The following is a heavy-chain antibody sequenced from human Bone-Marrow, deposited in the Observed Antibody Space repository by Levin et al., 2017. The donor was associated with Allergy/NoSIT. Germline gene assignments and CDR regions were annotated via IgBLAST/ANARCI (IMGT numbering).Heavy chain of an antibody. J-gene: IGHJ5*01. V-gene: IGHV3-30-3*01. CDR1: GFPFRNFA. D-gene: IGHD6-19*01. CDR3: ARGPGLAVGKGYFDS. CDR2: IPHDGANT. Sequence: SLRLSCAASGFPFRNFAMHWVRQAPGKGLEWVAAIPHDGANTYYTDSVRGRFTISRDNSKNTLFVEMNSLRVEDTAVYYCARGPGLAVGKGYFDSWGQGTLVTVSS.